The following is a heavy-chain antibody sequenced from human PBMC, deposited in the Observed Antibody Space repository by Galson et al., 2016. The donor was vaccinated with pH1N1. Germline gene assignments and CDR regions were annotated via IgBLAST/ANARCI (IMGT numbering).Heavy chain of an antibody. Sequence: SVKVSCKASEGTLTRYAISWVRQAPGQGLEWMGGIIPVFGAATYAQKFQGRVTITADKSADTAYMELSSLRSEDTAVYYYASPPPSSGHLNYYYYMDVWGQGTTVTVS. J-gene: IGHJ6*03. CDR3: ASPPPSSGHLNYYYYMDV. D-gene: IGHD3-3*01. V-gene: IGHV1-69*06. CDR2: IIPVFGAA. CDR1: EGTLTRYA.